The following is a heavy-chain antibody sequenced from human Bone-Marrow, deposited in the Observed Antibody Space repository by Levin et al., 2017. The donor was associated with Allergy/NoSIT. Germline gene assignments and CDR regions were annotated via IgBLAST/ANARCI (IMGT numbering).Heavy chain of an antibody. CDR2: ISSSSSTI. Sequence: TGGSLRLSCAASGFTFSSYSMNWVRQAPGKGLEWVSYISSSSSTIYYADSVKGRFTISRDNAKNSLYLQMNSLRAEDTAVYYCARVREGIVVADAFDIWGQGTMVTVSS. CDR3: ARVREGIVVADAFDI. D-gene: IGHD2-15*01. J-gene: IGHJ3*02. CDR1: GFTFSSYS. V-gene: IGHV3-48*01.